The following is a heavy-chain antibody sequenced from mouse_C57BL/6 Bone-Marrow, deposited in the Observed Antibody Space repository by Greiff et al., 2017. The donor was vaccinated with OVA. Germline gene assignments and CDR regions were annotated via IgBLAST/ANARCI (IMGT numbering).Heavy chain of an antibody. Sequence: EVQLVESGAELVRPGASVKLSCTASGFNIKDDYMHWVKRRPEQGLEWIGWIDPENGDTEYASQFQGKSTITADTSSNTAYLQLSSLTSEDTAVYYCTTWSLFDYWGQGTTLTVSS. CDR1: GFNIKDDY. CDR2: IDPENGDT. D-gene: IGHD6-1*01. V-gene: IGHV14-4*01. J-gene: IGHJ2*01. CDR3: TTWSLFDY.